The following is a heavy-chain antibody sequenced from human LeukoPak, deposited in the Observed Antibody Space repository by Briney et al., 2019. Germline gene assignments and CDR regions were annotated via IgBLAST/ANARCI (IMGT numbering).Heavy chain of an antibody. CDR2: FDPEDGET. CDR1: GYTLTELS. D-gene: IGHD6-6*01. Sequence: ASVKVSCKVSGYTLTELSMHWVRQAPGKGLEWMGGFDPEDGETIYAQKFQGRVTMTEDTSTDTAYMELSSLRSEDTAVYYRARDRTGSSSPNWFDPWGQGTLVTVSS. J-gene: IGHJ5*02. V-gene: IGHV1-24*01. CDR3: ARDRTGSSSPNWFDP.